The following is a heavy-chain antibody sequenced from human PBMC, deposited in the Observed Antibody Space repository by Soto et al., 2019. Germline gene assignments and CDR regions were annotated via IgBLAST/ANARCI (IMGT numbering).Heavy chain of an antibody. V-gene: IGHV3-11*01. CDR2: ISSSGSTI. D-gene: IGHD2-15*01. CDR3: ARGSKVVVAATGVYYMDV. J-gene: IGHJ6*03. CDR1: GFTFSDYY. Sequence: GGSLRLSCAASGFTFSDYYMSWIRQAPGKGLEWVSYISSSGSTIYYADSVKGRFTISRDNAKNSLYLQMNSLRAEDTAVYYCARGSKVVVAATGVYYMDVWGKGTTVTVSS.